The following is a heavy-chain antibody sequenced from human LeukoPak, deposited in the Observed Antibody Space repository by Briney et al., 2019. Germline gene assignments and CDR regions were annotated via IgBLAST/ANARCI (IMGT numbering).Heavy chain of an antibody. CDR2: ISHDGTR. V-gene: IGHV4-4*02. Sequence: PSETLSLTCGVSGGPIDITNYWSWVHQAPGKVEEWIGKISHDGTRNYNPSLRSRVAMSLDRANNQFSLSLTSVTAADTAVYYCTREDRPFCPFAYWGQGVLVTVSP. CDR1: GGPIDITNY. D-gene: IGHD3-22*01. CDR3: TREDRPFCPFAY. J-gene: IGHJ4*02.